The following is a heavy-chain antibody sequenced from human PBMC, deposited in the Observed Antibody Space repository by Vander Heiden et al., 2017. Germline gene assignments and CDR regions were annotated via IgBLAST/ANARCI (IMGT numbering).Heavy chain of an antibody. CDR2: IWYDGSNK. CDR1: GFTFSSYG. V-gene: IGHV3-33*01. CDR3: ARDLPRDVDVLDYYGMDV. D-gene: IGHD3-16*01. Sequence: PGRSLRLSCAASGFTFSSYGMHWVRQAPGKGLEWVAVIWYDGSNKYYADSVKGRVTISRDNSKNTLYLQMNSLRAEDTAVYYCARDLPRDVDVLDYYGMDVWGQGTTVTVSS. J-gene: IGHJ6*02.